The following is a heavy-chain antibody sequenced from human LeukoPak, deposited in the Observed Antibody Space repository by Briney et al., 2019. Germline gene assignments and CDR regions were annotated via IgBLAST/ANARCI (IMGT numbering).Heavy chain of an antibody. J-gene: IGHJ3*02. CDR1: GGSISGYY. V-gene: IGHV4-59*01. CDR2: IYYSGIT. Sequence: SETLSLTCTVSGGSISGYYWNWIRQPPGKGLEWIGYIYYSGITNYNPSLKSRVTISVDTSKNQFSLKLSSVTAADTAVYYCARSLKAITFGGVSNPFDIWGQGTVVTVSS. D-gene: IGHD3-16*01. CDR3: ARSLKAITFGGVSNPFDI.